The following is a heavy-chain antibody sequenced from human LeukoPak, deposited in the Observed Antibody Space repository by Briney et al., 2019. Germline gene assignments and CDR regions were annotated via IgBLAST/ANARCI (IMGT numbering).Heavy chain of an antibody. V-gene: IGHV3-7*01. D-gene: IGHD3-3*02. Sequence: GGSLRLSCAASGFTFSSYWMSWVRQAPGKGLEWVANIKQDGSEKYYVDSVKGRFTISRDNSKNTLYLQMNSLRAEDTADYYCARDSISDPTLFWGQGTLVTVSS. J-gene: IGHJ4*02. CDR2: IKQDGSEK. CDR1: GFTFSSYW. CDR3: ARDSISDPTLF.